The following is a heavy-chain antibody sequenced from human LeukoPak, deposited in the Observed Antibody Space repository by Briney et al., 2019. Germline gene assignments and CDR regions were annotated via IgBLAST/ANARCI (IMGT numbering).Heavy chain of an antibody. CDR1: GFTFSSYG. CDR2: IRYDGSNK. CDR3: ARDPGYGDPHAFDI. V-gene: IGHV3-30*02. Sequence: PGGSLRLSCAASGFTFSSYGMHWVRQAPGKGLEWVAFIRYDGSNKYYADSVKGRFTISRDNSKNTLYLQMNSLRAEDTAVYYCARDPGYGDPHAFDIWGQGTMVTVSS. D-gene: IGHD4-17*01. J-gene: IGHJ3*02.